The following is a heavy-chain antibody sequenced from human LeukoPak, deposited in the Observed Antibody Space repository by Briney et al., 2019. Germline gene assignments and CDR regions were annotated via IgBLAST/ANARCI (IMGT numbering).Heavy chain of an antibody. CDR2: INPNSGGT. J-gene: IGHJ4*02. CDR3: ATRHMVRGVRVDY. V-gene: IGHV1-2*02. CDR1: GYTFTGYY. D-gene: IGHD3-10*01. Sequence: ASVKVSCKASGYTFTGYYMHWVRQAPGQGLEWMGWINPNSGGTNYAQKFQGRVTMTRDTSISTAYMELSRLRSDDTAVYYCATRHMVRGVRVDYWGQGTLVTVSS.